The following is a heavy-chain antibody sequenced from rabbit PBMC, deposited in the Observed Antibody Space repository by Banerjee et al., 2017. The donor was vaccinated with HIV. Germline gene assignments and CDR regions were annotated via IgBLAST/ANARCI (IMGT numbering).Heavy chain of an antibody. J-gene: IGHJ4*01. CDR3: ARDGAGGSYFAL. CDR1: GFDISSYY. CDR2: IDPLFGIT. V-gene: IGHV1S7*01. D-gene: IGHD8-1*01. Sequence: QLVESGGGLVQPGGSLKLSCTVSGFDISSYYMNWVRQAPGKGLEWIGYIDPLFGITYYANWVNGRFSISRENAQNTVFLQMTSLTAADTATYFCARDGAGGSYFALWGPGTLVTVS.